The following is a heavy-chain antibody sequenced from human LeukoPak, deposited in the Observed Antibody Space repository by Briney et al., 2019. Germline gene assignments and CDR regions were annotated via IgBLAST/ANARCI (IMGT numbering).Heavy chain of an antibody. D-gene: IGHD5-18*01. CDR3: AKDPIPPVDTAMDADY. V-gene: IGHV3-11*01. J-gene: IGHJ4*02. CDR1: GFTFSDYY. CDR2: ISSSGSTI. Sequence: GGSLRLSCAASGFTFSDYYMSWIRQAPGKGLEWVSYISSSGSTIYYADSVKGRFTISRDNAKNSLYLQMNSLRAEDTAVYYCAKDPIPPVDTAMDADYWGQGTLVTVSS.